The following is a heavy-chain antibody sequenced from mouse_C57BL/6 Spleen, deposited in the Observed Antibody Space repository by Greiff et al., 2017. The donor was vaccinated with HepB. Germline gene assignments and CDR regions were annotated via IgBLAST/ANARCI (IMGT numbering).Heavy chain of an antibody. J-gene: IGHJ1*03. Sequence: EVQGVESGGGLVKPGGSLKLSCAASGFTFSDYGMHWVRQAPEKGLEWVAYISSGSSTIYYADTVKGRFTISRDNAKNTLFLQMTSLRSEDTAMYYCARRRAFVTTVGADWYFDVWGTGTTVTVSS. V-gene: IGHV5-17*01. D-gene: IGHD1-1*01. CDR1: GFTFSDYG. CDR2: ISSGSSTI. CDR3: ARRRAFVTTVGADWYFDV.